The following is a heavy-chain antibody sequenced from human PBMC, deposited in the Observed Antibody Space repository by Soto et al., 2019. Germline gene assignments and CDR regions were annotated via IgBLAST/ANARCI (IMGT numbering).Heavy chain of an antibody. D-gene: IGHD2-8*01. V-gene: IGHV3-48*03. J-gene: IGHJ5*02. CDR3: ARGGYCTNGVCYDVANWFDP. CDR1: GFTFSSYE. Sequence: PGGSLRLSCAASGFTFSSYEMNWVRQAPGKGLEWVSYISSSGSTIYYAGSVKGRFTISRDNAKNSLYLQMNSLRAEDTAVYYCARGGYCTNGVCYDVANWFDPWGQGTLVTVSS. CDR2: ISSSGSTI.